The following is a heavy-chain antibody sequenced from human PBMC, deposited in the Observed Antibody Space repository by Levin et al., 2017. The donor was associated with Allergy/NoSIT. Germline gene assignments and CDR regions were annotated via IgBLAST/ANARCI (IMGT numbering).Heavy chain of an antibody. CDR3: TRDVGYCSSTSCKDAFDI. V-gene: IGHV3-49*04. J-gene: IGHJ3*02. CDR2: IRSKAYGGTT. CDR1: GFTFGDYA. Sequence: GGSLRLSCTASGFTFGDYAMSWVRQAPGKGLEWVGFIRSKAYGGTTEYAASVKGRFTISRDDSKSIAYLQMNSLKTEDTAVYYCTRDVGYCSSTSCKDAFDIWGQGTMVTVSS. D-gene: IGHD2-2*01.